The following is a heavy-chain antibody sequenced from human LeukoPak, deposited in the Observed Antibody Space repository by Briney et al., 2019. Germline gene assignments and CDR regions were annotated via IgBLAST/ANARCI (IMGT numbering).Heavy chain of an antibody. J-gene: IGHJ6*02. CDR2: MNPNSGNT. Sequence: ASVKVSCKASGYTFTSYDINWVRQATGQGLEWMGWMNPNSGNTGYAQKFQGRVTMTRNTSISTAYMELSSLRSEDTAVYYCARAAGTPVLLWFGESAADYYGMGVWGQGTTVTVSS. CDR3: ARAAGTPVLLWFGESAADYYGMGV. V-gene: IGHV1-8*01. CDR1: GYTFTSYD. D-gene: IGHD3-10*01.